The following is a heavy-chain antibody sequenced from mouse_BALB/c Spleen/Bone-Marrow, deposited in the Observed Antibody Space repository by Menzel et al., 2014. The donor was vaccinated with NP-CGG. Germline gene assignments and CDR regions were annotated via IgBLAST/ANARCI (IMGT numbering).Heavy chain of an antibody. CDR2: IWAGGST. CDR3: ARGSYYEGAMDY. CDR1: GFSLTSYG. D-gene: IGHD1-1*01. V-gene: IGHV2-9*02. J-gene: IGHJ4*01. Sequence: VNLVESGPGLVAPSQSLSITCTVSGFSLTSYGVHWVRQPPGKVLEWLGVIWAGGSTNYNSALMSRLSISKDNSKSQVFLKMNSLQTDDTAMYYCARGSYYEGAMDYWGQGASVTVSS.